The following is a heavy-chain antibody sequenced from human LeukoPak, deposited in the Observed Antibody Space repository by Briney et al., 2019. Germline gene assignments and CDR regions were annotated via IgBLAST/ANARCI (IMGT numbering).Heavy chain of an antibody. CDR3: ARDKSGSGYSSDFDS. CDR1: GFSVSSNY. CDR2: IYTGGTT. Sequence: GGSLRLSCAASGFSVSSNYMNWVRQAPGKGLEWVSAIYTGGTTYYADSVKGRFTISRDNSKNTLYLQMNSLRAEDTAVYYCARDKSGSGYSSDFDSWGQGTLVTVSS. V-gene: IGHV3-66*02. D-gene: IGHD6-19*01. J-gene: IGHJ4*02.